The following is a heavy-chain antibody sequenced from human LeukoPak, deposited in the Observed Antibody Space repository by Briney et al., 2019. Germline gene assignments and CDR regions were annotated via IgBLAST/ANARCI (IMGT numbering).Heavy chain of an antibody. J-gene: IGHJ6*03. D-gene: IGHD3-22*01. CDR1: GFTFSSYG. CDR2: IKQDGSEK. Sequence: GGSLRLSCAASGFTFSSYGMHWVRQAPGKGLEWVANIKQDGSEKYYVDSVKGRFTISRDNAKNSLFLQMNSLRAEDTAVYYCPRWSPNYYDSSGYPTPPLYYYYMDVWGKGTTVTVSS. CDR3: PRWSPNYYDSSGYPTPPLYYYYMDV. V-gene: IGHV3-7*01.